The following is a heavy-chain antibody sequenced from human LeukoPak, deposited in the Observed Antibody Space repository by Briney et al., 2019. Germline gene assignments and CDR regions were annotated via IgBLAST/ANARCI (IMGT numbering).Heavy chain of an antibody. V-gene: IGHV3-7*01. CDR3: ARVFRTSKDAFDI. J-gene: IGHJ3*02. CDR1: GFTFSSYW. CDR2: IKPDGSGK. Sequence: GGSLRLSCAASGFTFSSYWMSWVRRAPGKGLEWVANIKPDGSGKYYLDSVKGRFTTSRDNSKNSLHLQMNSLRAEDTAVYYCARVFRTSKDAFDIWGQGTMVTVSS. D-gene: IGHD1-14*01.